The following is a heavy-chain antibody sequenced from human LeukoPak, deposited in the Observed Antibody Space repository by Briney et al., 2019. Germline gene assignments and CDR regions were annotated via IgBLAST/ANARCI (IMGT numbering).Heavy chain of an antibody. V-gene: IGHV3-21*01. D-gene: IGHD1-7*01. CDR2: ISSSSSYI. J-gene: IGHJ5*02. Sequence: GGSLRLSCAASGFTFSSYSMNWVRQAPGKGLEWVSPISSSSSYIYYADSVKGRFTISRDNAKNSLYLQMNSLRAEDTAVYYCARDWMTTGWNYVRNCFDPWGQGTLVTVSS. CDR1: GFTFSSYS. CDR3: ARDWMTTGWNYVRNCFDP.